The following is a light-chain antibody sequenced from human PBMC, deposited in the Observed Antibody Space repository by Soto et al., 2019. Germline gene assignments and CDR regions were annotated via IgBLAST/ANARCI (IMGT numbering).Light chain of an antibody. CDR3: SSYTSSSTLYV. V-gene: IGLV2-14*01. J-gene: IGLJ1*01. CDR1: SSDFGGYNY. CDR2: EVS. Sequence: QSALTQPASVSGSPGQSITISCTGTSSDFGGYNYVSWYQQHPGKAPKLMIYEVSNRPSGVSNRFSGSKSGNTASLTISGLQAEGEAEYYCSSYTSSSTLYVFGTGTKLTVL.